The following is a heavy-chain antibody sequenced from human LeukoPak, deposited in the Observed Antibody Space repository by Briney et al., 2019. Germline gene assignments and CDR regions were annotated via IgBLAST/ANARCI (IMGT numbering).Heavy chain of an antibody. Sequence: GGSLRLSCAASGFTFSSYWMHWVRQAPGKGLVWVSRINSDGSSTSYADSVKGRFTISRDNAKNTLYLQMNSLRAEDTAVYYCARDRSVTADYYYDYMDVWGKGITVTVSS. CDR2: INSDGSST. V-gene: IGHV3-74*01. CDR1: GFTFSSYW. CDR3: ARDRSVTADYYYDYMDV. D-gene: IGHD2-21*02. J-gene: IGHJ6*03.